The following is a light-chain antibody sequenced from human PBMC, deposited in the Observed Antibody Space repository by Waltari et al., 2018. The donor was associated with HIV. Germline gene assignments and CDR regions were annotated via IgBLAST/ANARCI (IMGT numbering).Light chain of an antibody. Sequence: QSVLTQPPSASGTPGQWVTISCSGSSANAGNTVYWDQHLPGTAPKVLIYRDNQRPSGVPDRFSGSRSGTSASLDVSGLRSEDEANYFCAAWDDILSGWVFGGGTKLTVL. J-gene: IGLJ3*02. CDR2: RDN. CDR1: SANAGNT. CDR3: AAWDDILSGWV. V-gene: IGLV1-47*01.